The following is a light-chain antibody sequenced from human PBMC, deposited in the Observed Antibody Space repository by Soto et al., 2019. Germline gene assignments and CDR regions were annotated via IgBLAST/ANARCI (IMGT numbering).Light chain of an antibody. CDR2: AAS. V-gene: IGKV1-39*01. J-gene: IGKJ2*01. CDR3: QQSYSTPYT. CDR1: QSISSY. Sequence: DIQMTQSPSSLSASVGDRVTITCRASQSISSYLNWYQQKPGKAPKLLIYAASSLQSGVPSRFSRSGSGTDFTLTISSLQPEEFATYYCQQSYSTPYTFGQGTKLEIK.